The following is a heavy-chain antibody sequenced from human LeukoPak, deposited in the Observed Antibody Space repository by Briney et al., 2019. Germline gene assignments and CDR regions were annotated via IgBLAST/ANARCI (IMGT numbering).Heavy chain of an antibody. CDR3: ARGDSGWFSNS. CDR1: GSSFSNYW. D-gene: IGHD6-19*01. CDR2: IYPGDSDI. Sequence: GESLQISCKGSGSSFSNYWVGWVRQMSGKGLEWMGVIYPGDSDITYSPAFRGQVTISVDKSISTAYLQWSSLKASDTAMYYCARGDSGWFSNSWGQGTLVTVSS. V-gene: IGHV5-51*01. J-gene: IGHJ4*02.